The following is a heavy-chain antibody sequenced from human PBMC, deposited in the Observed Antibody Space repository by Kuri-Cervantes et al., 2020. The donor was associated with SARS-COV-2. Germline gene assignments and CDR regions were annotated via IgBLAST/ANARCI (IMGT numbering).Heavy chain of an antibody. J-gene: IGHJ4*02. V-gene: IGHV1-69*13. CDR1: GGTFSSYA. CDR2: IIPIFGTA. CDR3: AKLAAAGTGPSY. Sequence: SVKVSCKASGGTFSSYAISWVRQAPGQGLEWMGGIIPIFGTANYAQKFQGRVTITADESTSTAYMELSSLRSEDTALYYCAKLAAAGTGPSYWGQGTLVTVSS. D-gene: IGHD6-13*01.